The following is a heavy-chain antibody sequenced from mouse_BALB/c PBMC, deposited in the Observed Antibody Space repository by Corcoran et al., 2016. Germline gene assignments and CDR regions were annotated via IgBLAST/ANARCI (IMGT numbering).Heavy chain of an antibody. J-gene: IGHJ4*01. V-gene: IGHV8-12*01. CDR1: GFSLNPAGMG. CDR2: IYWDDEK. Sequence: QVTLKESGLGIVRPSKTLSMNCSLSGFSLNPAGMGMSWIGQPSEKGLEWRAHIYWDDEKRYNPSLKSRLTIAKDTPRNQIFLKITSVDTAETATYYCARRAGYYEYGYAMDYWGQGTSVTVSS. D-gene: IGHD2-4*01. CDR3: ARRAGYYEYGYAMDY.